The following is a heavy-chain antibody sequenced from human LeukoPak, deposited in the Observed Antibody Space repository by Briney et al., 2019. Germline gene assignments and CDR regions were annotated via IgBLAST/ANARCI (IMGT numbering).Heavy chain of an antibody. Sequence: GASVKVSCKASGYTFTSYDINWVRQAPGQGLEWMGWINPNSGGTNYAQKFQGRVTMTRDTSISTAHMELSRLRSDDTAVYYCARDHFRTTPGVRSDYWGQGTLVTVSS. CDR1: GYTFTSYD. CDR2: INPNSGGT. D-gene: IGHD3-3*02. CDR3: ARDHFRTTPGVRSDY. V-gene: IGHV1-2*02. J-gene: IGHJ4*02.